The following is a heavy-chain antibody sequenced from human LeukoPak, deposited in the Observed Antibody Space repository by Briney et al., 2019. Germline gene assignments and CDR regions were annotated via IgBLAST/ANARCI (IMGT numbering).Heavy chain of an antibody. CDR2: ISGSGGST. D-gene: IGHD2-15*01. J-gene: IGHJ4*02. V-gene: IGHV3-23*01. CDR3: AKVLYGRPGDY. Sequence: GGSLRLSCAASGFTFSSYAMSWVRQAPGRGLEWVSAISGSGGSTYYADSVMGRFTISRDNSKNTLYLQMNSLRAEDTAVYYCAKVLYGRPGDYWGQGTLVTVSS. CDR1: GFTFSSYA.